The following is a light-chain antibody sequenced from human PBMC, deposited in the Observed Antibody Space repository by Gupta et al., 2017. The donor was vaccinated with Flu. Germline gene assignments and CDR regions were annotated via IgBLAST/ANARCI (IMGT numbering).Light chain of an antibody. CDR2: GAS. Sequence: EIVLTQSPGTLSLSPGERATLSCRASQYISSNYLAWYQQKPGQAPRLLVYGASSRDTDIPDRFSGSGSEKDLTLTISRREPEDFAVYYCQQYGSSNPYTFGQGSKLEMK. CDR3: QQYGSSNPYT. CDR1: QYISSNY. V-gene: IGKV3-20*01. J-gene: IGKJ2*01.